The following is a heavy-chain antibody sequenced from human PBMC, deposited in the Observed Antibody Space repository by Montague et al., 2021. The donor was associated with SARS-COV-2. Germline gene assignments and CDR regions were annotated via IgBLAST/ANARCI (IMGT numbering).Heavy chain of an antibody. D-gene: IGHD1-7*01. CDR2: ISSGSDTK. V-gene: IGHV3-48*04. Sequence: SLRLSCAASGFTFNSHSMNWVRQAPGKGLEWVSFISSGSDTKYYIDSVKGRFTISRDNAKNSLFLQMNSLRAEDTAVYYCVREELQEVTRSSYGMDVWGQGTTVTVSS. CDR3: VREELQEVTRSSYGMDV. J-gene: IGHJ6*02. CDR1: GFTFNSHS.